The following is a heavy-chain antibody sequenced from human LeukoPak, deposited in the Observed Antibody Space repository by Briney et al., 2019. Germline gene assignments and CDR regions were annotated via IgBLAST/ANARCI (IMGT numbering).Heavy chain of an antibody. Sequence: ASVKVSCKASGYSFTAYYIHWVRQAPGQGLEWMTWINPNSGGTNFAQRFQGRVTVTWDTSISTAYMEMSRLTSDDTAVYYCARGRSVGEAVWSPPIDYWGQGSLVTVSS. V-gene: IGHV1-2*02. CDR2: INPNSGGT. CDR1: GYSFTAYY. D-gene: IGHD6-19*01. J-gene: IGHJ4*02. CDR3: ARGRSVGEAVWSPPIDY.